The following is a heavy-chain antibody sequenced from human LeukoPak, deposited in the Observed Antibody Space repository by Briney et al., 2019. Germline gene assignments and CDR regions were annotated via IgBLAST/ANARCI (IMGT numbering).Heavy chain of an antibody. CDR3: ARDSSGWYHWFDP. Sequence: GGSLRLSCAASGFTFSDYYMNWIRQAPGKGLEWVSYISSSGSTIYYADSVKGRFTISRDNAKNSLYLQMNSLRAEDTAVYYCARDSSGWYHWFDPWGQGTLVTVSS. J-gene: IGHJ5*02. V-gene: IGHV3-11*04. CDR2: ISSSGSTI. D-gene: IGHD6-19*01. CDR1: GFTFSDYY.